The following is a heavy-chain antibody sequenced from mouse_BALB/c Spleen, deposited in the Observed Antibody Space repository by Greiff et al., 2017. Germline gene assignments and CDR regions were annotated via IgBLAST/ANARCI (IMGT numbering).Heavy chain of an antibody. CDR1: GYTFTSYW. J-gene: IGHJ3*01. CDR3: ASELRALDY. Sequence: DLVKPGASVKLSCKASGYTFTSYWINWIKQRPGQGLEWIGRISPGSGSTYYNAMFKGKATLTVNTSSSTAYIQLSSLSSEDSAVYFCASELRALDYWGQGTLVTVSA. D-gene: IGHD1-1*01. V-gene: IGHV1S41*01. CDR2: ISPGSGST.